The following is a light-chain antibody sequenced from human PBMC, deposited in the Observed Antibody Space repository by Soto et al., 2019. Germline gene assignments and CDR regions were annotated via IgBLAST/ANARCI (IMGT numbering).Light chain of an antibody. J-gene: IGLJ1*01. V-gene: IGLV2-14*01. CDR3: SSFRSSSTLYV. CDR1: SSDVGGYKY. Sequence: SVLTQPASVSGSPGQSITISCTGTSSDVGGYKYVSWYQQHPGKAPKLMLYEVSNRPSGVSDRFSGSKSGNTASLTISGLQAEDEADYYCSSFRSSSTLYVFGTGTKFTVL. CDR2: EVS.